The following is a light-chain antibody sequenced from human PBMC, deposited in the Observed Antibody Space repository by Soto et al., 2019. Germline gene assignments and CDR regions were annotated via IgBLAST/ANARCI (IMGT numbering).Light chain of an antibody. J-gene: IGLJ3*02. CDR1: SSNIGAGYD. CDR2: GNS. Sequence: QSVLTQPPSVSGAPRQRVTISCTGSSSNIGAGYDVHWYQQLPGTAPKLLIYGNSNRPSGVPDRFSGSKSGTSASLAITGLQAEDEADYYCQSYDSSLRGSVFGGGTQLTVL. CDR3: QSYDSSLRGSV. V-gene: IGLV1-40*01.